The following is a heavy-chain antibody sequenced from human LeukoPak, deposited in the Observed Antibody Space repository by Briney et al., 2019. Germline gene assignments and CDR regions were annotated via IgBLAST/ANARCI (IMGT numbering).Heavy chain of an antibody. D-gene: IGHD3-9*01. Sequence: GGSLRLSCAASGFTFSTHAMIWVRQAPGKGPEWVSCITGSGSGTYYTDSVKGRFTISRENSNDTLYLQMNSLRAEDTALYYCARDGPQQVDWLVGYFDYWGQGTLVTVSS. CDR2: ITGSGSGT. J-gene: IGHJ4*02. V-gene: IGHV3-23*01. CDR1: GFTFSTHA. CDR3: ARDGPQQVDWLVGYFDY.